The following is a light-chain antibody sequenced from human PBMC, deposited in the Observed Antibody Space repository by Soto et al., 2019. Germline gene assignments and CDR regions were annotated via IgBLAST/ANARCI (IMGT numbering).Light chain of an antibody. V-gene: IGLV2-14*03. J-gene: IGLJ1*01. Sequence: QSVLTQPASVSGSPGRSITISCTGTSSDVGAYNFVSWYQQHPDKAPKLMIFDVSNRPSGVSNRFSGFKSGNTASLTISGLQSEDEAEYYCGSYTTSCNYVLGTGKKVTV. CDR2: DVS. CDR1: SSDVGAYNF. CDR3: GSYTTSCNYV.